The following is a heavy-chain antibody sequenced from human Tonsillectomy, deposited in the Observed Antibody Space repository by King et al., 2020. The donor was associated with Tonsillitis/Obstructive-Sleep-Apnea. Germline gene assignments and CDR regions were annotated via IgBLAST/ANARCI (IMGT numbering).Heavy chain of an antibody. J-gene: IGHJ3*02. V-gene: IGHV1-18*01. CDR3: ASAHYDFWSGGDDSFDI. CDR2: ISGYNGNT. D-gene: IGHD3-3*01. Sequence: QLVQSGAEVKKPGASVKVSCKTSGYTFTSYGISWVRQAPGQGLEWGGWISGYNGNTKSAQNVQGRVTMTTDTSSTTAYMELRSMRSDDTAGYYCASAHYDFWSGGDDSFDIWGQGTMVTVSS. CDR1: GYTFTSYG.